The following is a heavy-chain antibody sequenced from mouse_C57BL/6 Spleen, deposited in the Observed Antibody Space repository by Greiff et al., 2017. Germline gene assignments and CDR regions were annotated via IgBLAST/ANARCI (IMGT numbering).Heavy chain of an antibody. Sequence: VQGVESGPELVKPGASVKISCKASGYAFSSSWMNWVKQRPGKGLEWIGRIYPGDGDTNYNGKFKGKATLTADKSSSTAYMQLSSLTSEDSAVYCCARGEAGYYAMDYWGQGTSVTVSS. CDR3: ARGEAGYYAMDY. V-gene: IGHV1-82*01. J-gene: IGHJ4*01. CDR1: GYAFSSSW. CDR2: IYPGDGDT.